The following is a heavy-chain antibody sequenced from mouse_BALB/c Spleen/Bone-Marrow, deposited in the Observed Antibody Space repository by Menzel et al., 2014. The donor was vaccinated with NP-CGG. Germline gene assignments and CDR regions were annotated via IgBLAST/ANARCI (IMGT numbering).Heavy chain of an antibody. CDR2: INSNGGST. Sequence: EVKLVESGGGLVQPGGSLKLSCAASGFTFSSYGMSWVRQTPDKRLELVASINSNGGSTYYPDSVKGRFTISRDNAKKTLSLQMSSLKSEDTAVYYCARGNYGNYVDYFDYWGKGTTLTVSS. D-gene: IGHD2-1*01. CDR1: GFTFSSYG. J-gene: IGHJ2*01. V-gene: IGHV5-6-3*01. CDR3: ARGNYGNYVDYFDY.